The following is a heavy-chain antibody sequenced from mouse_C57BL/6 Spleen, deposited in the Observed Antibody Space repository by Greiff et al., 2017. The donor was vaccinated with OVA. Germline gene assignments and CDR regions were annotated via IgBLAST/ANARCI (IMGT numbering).Heavy chain of an antibody. CDR2: ISSGGDYI. Sequence: EVKVVESGEGLVKPGGSLKLSCAASGFTFSSYAMSWVRQTPEKRLEWVAYISSGGDYIYYADTVKGRFTISRDNARNTLYLQMSSLKSEDTAMYYCTRGDYDEGRFAYWGQGTLVTVSA. V-gene: IGHV5-9-1*02. CDR3: TRGDYDEGRFAY. J-gene: IGHJ3*01. CDR1: GFTFSSYA. D-gene: IGHD2-4*01.